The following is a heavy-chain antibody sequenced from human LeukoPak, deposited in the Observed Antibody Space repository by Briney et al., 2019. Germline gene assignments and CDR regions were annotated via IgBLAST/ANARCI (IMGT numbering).Heavy chain of an antibody. CDR2: IYYSGST. Sequence: SETLSLTCTVSGGSISSSSYYWGWIRQPPGKGLEWIGSIYYSGSTYYNPSLKSRVTISVDTSKNQFSLKLSSVTAADTAVYYCARDRQWFGEPMEFDPWGQGTLVTVSS. CDR3: ARDRQWFGEPMEFDP. J-gene: IGHJ5*02. V-gene: IGHV4-39*07. CDR1: GGSISSSSYY. D-gene: IGHD3-10*01.